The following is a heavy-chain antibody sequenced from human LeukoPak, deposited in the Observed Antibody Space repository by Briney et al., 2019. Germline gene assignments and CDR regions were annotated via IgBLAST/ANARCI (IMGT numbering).Heavy chain of an antibody. CDR3: ARAHGYCGGDCYYLR. Sequence: SETLSLTCAVYGGSFSGYYWSWIRQPPGKGLEWIGEINHSGSTNYNPSLKSRVTISVDTSKNQFSLKLSSVTAADTAVYYCARAHGYCGGDCYYLRWGQGTLVTVSS. CDR1: GGSFSGYY. J-gene: IGHJ4*02. V-gene: IGHV4-34*01. CDR2: INHSGST. D-gene: IGHD2-21*02.